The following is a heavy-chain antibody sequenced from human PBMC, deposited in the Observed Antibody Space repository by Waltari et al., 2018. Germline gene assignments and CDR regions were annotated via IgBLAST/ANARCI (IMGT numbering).Heavy chain of an antibody. J-gene: IGHJ4*02. CDR3: ARKRSSSWYSIFDY. CDR2: INHSGST. V-gene: IGHV4-34*01. D-gene: IGHD6-13*01. CDR1: GGSFSGYY. Sequence: QVQLQQWGAGLLKPSETLSLTCAVYGGSFSGYYWSWIRQPPGKGLEWIGEINHSGSTNYNPSLKSRVTISVDTSKNQFSLKLSSVTAADTAVYYCARKRSSSWYSIFDYRGQGTLVTVSS.